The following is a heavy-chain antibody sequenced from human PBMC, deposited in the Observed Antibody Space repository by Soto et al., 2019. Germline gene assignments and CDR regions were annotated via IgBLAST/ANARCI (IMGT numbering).Heavy chain of an antibody. CDR1: GFSLSTSGVG. D-gene: IGHD5-12*01. V-gene: IGHV2-5*02. CDR2: IYWDDDK. Sequence: SGPTLVNPTQTLTLTCTFSGFSLSTSGVGVFWIRQPPGKALEWLALIYWDDDKRYSPSLKSRLTITKDTSKNQVVLTMTKVDPVDTATYYCVHPRGYDSPFDYWGQGILVTVSS. CDR3: VHPRGYDSPFDY. J-gene: IGHJ4*02.